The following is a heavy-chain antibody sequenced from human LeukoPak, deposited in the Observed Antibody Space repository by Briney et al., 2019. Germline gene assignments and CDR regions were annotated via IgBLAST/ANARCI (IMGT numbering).Heavy chain of an antibody. D-gene: IGHD1-1*01. CDR3: ARVSWFPGTSYYYMDV. Sequence: SETLSLTCTVSGGSIGTYYWSWIRQPPGKGLEWFGYVYDSGTTNYNPSLKSRVTISVDTSKNQFSLKLSSVTAADTAVYYCARVSWFPGTSYYYMDVWGKGTTVTVSS. V-gene: IGHV4-59*01. CDR2: VYDSGTT. CDR1: GGSIGTYY. J-gene: IGHJ6*03.